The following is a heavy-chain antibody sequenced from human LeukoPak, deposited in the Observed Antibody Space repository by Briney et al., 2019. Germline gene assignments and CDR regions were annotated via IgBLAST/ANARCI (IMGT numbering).Heavy chain of an antibody. V-gene: IGHV3-11*04. CDR2: ISRTGSTI. CDR3: AKDRDGDYYFDY. J-gene: IGHJ4*02. CDR1: GFTFTDYY. Sequence: GGSLRLSCAASGFTFTDYYMSWIRQAPGKGLEWLSHISRTGSTISYADSVKGRFTISRDNSKNTLYLQMNSLRAEDTAVYYRAKDRDGDYYFDYWGQGTLVTVSS. D-gene: IGHD3-10*01.